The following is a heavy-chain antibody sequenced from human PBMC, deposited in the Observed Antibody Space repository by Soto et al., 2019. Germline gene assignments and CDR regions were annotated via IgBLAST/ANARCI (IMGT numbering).Heavy chain of an antibody. V-gene: IGHV3-33*01. CDR2: IWHDGINK. CDR1: GFSFSTYG. CDR3: ARDWGRDGPMDL. D-gene: IGHD3-10*01. Sequence: QVQLVESGGGVVQPGTSLRLSCAASGFSFSTYGMHWVRQVPGKGLEWVAVIWHDGINKDYADSVKGRFTVSRDNSKSPLYLQMNSLRAEDMAVYYCARDWGRDGPMDLWGPGTLVTVSS. J-gene: IGHJ4*02.